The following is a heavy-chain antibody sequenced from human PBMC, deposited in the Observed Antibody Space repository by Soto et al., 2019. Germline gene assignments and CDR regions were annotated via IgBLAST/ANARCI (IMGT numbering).Heavy chain of an antibody. D-gene: IGHD5-12*01. Sequence: SETLSLTCTVSGGSISSGGYYWSWIRQHPGKGLEWIGYIYYSGSTYYNPSLKSRVTISVDTSKNQFSLKLSSVTAADTAVYYCARGGYSGYDRSDYWGQGTLVTVSS. CDR2: IYYSGST. V-gene: IGHV4-31*03. CDR3: ARGGYSGYDRSDY. CDR1: GGSISSGGYY. J-gene: IGHJ4*02.